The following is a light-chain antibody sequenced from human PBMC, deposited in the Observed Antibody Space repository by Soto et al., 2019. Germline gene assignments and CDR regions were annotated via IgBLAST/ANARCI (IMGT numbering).Light chain of an antibody. CDR1: QSISDT. J-gene: IGKJ1*01. Sequence: EIVMTQSPATLSMSPGGRATLSCMASQSISDTLALYQQEPGRAPGRLILCASLMAPCFPARVCGSGSATDFSFTTSSLQSKEFAVYHCPQYINWSCTFGQGTKVDIK. V-gene: IGKV3-15*01. CDR2: CAS. CDR3: PQYINWSCT.